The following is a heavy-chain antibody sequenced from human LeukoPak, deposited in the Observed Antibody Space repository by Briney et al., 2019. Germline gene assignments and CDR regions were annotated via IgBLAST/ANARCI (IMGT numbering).Heavy chain of an antibody. CDR2: ISISSNNYI. V-gene: IGHV3-21*01. J-gene: IGHJ6*03. CDR3: ARGEFGDYYYFYMDV. CDR1: GFTFSRYS. Sequence: GGSLRLSCAASGFTFSRYSMNWVRQAPGKGLEWVSSISISSNNYIYYGDSVKGRFTISRDDAKNSLFLQMNSLRAEDTATYYCARGEFGDYYYFYMDVWGKGTTVTVSS. D-gene: IGHD2/OR15-2a*01.